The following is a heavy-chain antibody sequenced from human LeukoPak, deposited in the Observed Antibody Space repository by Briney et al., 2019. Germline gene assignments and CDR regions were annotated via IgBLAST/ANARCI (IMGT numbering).Heavy chain of an antibody. CDR3: AHYSPPRRYGDYGGEYFDY. V-gene: IGHV1-2*02. CDR2: INPNSGGT. CDR1: GYTFTGYY. J-gene: IGHJ4*02. D-gene: IGHD4-17*01. Sequence: ASVKVSCKASGYTFTGYYMHWVRQAPGQGLEWMGWINPNSGGTNYAQKFQGRVTMTRDTSISTAYMELSRLRSDDTAVYYCAHYSPPRRYGDYGGEYFDYWGQGTLVTVSS.